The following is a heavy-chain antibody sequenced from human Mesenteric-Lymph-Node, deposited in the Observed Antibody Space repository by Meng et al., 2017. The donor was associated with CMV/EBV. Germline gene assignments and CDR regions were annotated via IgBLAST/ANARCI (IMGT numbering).Heavy chain of an antibody. CDR1: GGSFSGYY. J-gene: IGHJ4*02. Sequence: SETLSLTCAVYGGSFSGYYWSWIRQPPGKGLEWIGEINHSGSTNYNPSLKSRVTISVDTSKNQFSLKLSSVTAADTAVYYCARGGYCSSTSCYSLDYWGQGTLVTVSS. D-gene: IGHD2-2*01. CDR2: INHSGST. V-gene: IGHV4-34*01. CDR3: ARGGYCSSTSCYSLDY.